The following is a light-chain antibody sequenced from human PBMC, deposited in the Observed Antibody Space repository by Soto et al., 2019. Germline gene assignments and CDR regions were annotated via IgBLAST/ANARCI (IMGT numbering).Light chain of an antibody. V-gene: IGKV3-11*01. CDR3: QQRSNWPEFT. J-gene: IGKJ3*01. Sequence: EIVLTQSPATLSLSPGERATLSCRASQSVSSYLAWYQQKPGQAPRLLLYEASNRANGIPARFSGSGSGTDFTITINSLEPEDFAVYYCQQRSNWPEFTFGPRTKVDIK. CDR2: EAS. CDR1: QSVSSY.